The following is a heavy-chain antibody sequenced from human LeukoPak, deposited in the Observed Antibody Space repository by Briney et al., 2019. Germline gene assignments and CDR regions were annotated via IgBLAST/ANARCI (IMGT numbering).Heavy chain of an antibody. D-gene: IGHD3-16*01. V-gene: IGHV3-21*01. CDR2: ISSSSSYI. CDR3: AREWGQLGELDY. J-gene: IGHJ4*02. CDR1: GFTFDDYG. Sequence: PGGSLRLSCAASGFTFDDYGMNWVRQAPGKGLEWVSSISSSSSYIYYADSVKGRFTISRDNAKNSLYLQMNSLRAEDTAVYYCAREWGQLGELDYWGQGTLVTVSS.